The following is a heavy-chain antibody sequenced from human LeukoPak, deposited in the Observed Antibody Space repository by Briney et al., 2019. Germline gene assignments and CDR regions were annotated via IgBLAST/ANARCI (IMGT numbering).Heavy chain of an antibody. V-gene: IGHV4-39*01. J-gene: IGHJ3*02. CDR2: IYNSAST. CDR1: GGSISSGTYY. Sequence: PSETLSLTCAVSGGSISSGTYYWAWIRQSPGKGLEWIGSIYNSASTYYNPSFKSRVTISVDTSKNQFSLKLSSVTAADTAVYYCAGPDYGDYVSDAFDIWGQGTMVTVSS. D-gene: IGHD4-17*01. CDR3: AGPDYGDYVSDAFDI.